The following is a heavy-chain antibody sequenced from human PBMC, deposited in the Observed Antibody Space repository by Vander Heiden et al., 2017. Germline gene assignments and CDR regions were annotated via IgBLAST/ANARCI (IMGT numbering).Heavy chain of an antibody. D-gene: IGHD3-3*01. Sequence: EVQLLESGGGLVQPGGSLRLSCAASGFTFSSYAMSWVRQAPGKGLEWVSAISGSGGSTYYADSVKGRFTISRDNSKNTLYLQMNSLRAEDTAVYYCAKDTYYDFWSGYSVGMDVWGQGTTVTVSS. CDR3: AKDTYYDFWSGYSVGMDV. V-gene: IGHV3-23*01. J-gene: IGHJ6*02. CDR1: GFTFSSYA. CDR2: ISGSGGST.